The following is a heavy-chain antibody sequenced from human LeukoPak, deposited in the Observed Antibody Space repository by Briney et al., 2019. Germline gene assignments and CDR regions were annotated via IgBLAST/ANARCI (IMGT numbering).Heavy chain of an antibody. CDR1: GGSISSGGYS. V-gene: IGHV4-30-2*01. Sequence: SETLSLTCAVSGGSISSGGYSWSWIRQPPGKGLEWIGYIYHSGSTYYNLSLKSRVTISVDRSKNQFFLKQSSVTAADTAVYYCARVSSSGYYIDYWGQGTLVTVSS. D-gene: IGHD3-22*01. CDR3: ARVSSSGYYIDY. CDR2: IYHSGST. J-gene: IGHJ4*02.